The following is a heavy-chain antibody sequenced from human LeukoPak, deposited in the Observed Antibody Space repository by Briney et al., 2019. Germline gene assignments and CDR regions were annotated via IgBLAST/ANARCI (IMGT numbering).Heavy chain of an antibody. CDR1: GFTFSSYW. CDR2: IKQDGSEK. D-gene: IGHD7-27*01. V-gene: IGHV3-7*01. CDR3: ARDGDAFWFDP. J-gene: IGHJ5*02. Sequence: GGSLRLSCAASGFTFSSYWMSWVRQAPGKGLEWVANIKQDGSEKYYVDSVKGRFTISRDNAKNSLYLRMNSLRAEDTAVYYCARDGDAFWFDPWGQGTLVTVSS.